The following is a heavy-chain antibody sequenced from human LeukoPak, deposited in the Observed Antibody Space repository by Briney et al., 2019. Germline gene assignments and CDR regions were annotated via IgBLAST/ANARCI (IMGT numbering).Heavy chain of an antibody. D-gene: IGHD3-3*01. CDR2: IVDSGGST. CDR3: AKGVSDFWSGYNG. Sequence: PGGSLRLSCAASGLTFSSYAMNWVRQAPGKGLEWVSGIVDSGGSTYYADSVKGRFSISRDNSKNTLDLQMNSLRDEDTAVYYCAKGVSDFWSGYNGWGQGTLVTVSS. V-gene: IGHV3-23*01. CDR1: GLTFSSYA. J-gene: IGHJ4*02.